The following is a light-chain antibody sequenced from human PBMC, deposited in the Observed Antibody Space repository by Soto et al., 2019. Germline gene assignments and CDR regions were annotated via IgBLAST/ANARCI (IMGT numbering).Light chain of an antibody. CDR2: KAS. CDR3: QHYNSYPES. J-gene: IGKJ1*01. V-gene: IGKV1-5*03. Sequence: DIQMTQSPSTLSGSVGDRVTISCRASQTISSWLARYQQKPGKAPKLLIYKASTLKSGVPSRFSGSGSGTEFTLTISSLQPDDFATYYCQHYNSYPESFGQGTKVDIK. CDR1: QTISSW.